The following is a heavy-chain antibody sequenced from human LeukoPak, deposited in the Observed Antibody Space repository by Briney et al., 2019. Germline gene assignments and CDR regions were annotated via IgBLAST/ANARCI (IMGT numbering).Heavy chain of an antibody. CDR2: MNPNSGNT. V-gene: IGHV1-8*01. CDR3: VRSLPSTGDFDY. CDR1: GYTFTNYD. D-gene: IGHD7-27*01. Sequence: ASVKVSCKASGYTFTNYDINWVRQATGQGFEWLGWMNPNSGNTGYAQKFQGRVTMTRITSISTAYMELSGLTSEDTAVYYCVRSLPSTGDFDYWGQGTLVSVSS. J-gene: IGHJ4*02.